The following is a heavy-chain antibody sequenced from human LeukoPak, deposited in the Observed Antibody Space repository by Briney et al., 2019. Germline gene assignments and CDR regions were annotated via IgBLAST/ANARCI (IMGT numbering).Heavy chain of an antibody. D-gene: IGHD4-11*01. V-gene: IGHV3-53*01. J-gene: IGHJ4*02. Sequence: GGSLRLSCAASGFTVNSNYMSWVRQAPGKGLEWGSVIYTGGTTDYADSVKGRFTISRDNSKNTLFLQMNSLRAEDTAVYYCARLPKTTYFDYWGQGTLVTVFS. CDR2: IYTGGTT. CDR3: ARLPKTTYFDY. CDR1: GFTVNSNY.